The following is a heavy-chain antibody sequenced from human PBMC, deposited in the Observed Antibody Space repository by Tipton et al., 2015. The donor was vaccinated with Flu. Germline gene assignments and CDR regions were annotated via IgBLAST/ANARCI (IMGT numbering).Heavy chain of an antibody. J-gene: IGHJ4*02. V-gene: IGHV3-30-3*01. D-gene: IGHD2-2*01. Sequence: RSLRLSCAASEFSFSLYAMHWVRQAPGEGLKWVAVISYDGTNKYYADTVQGRLTISRDNSKNTLYLQMSSLRAEDTAVYFCAKDPRCSSTSCYYFDYWGQGTLVTVSS. CDR2: ISYDGTNK. CDR3: AKDPRCSSTSCYYFDY. CDR1: EFSFSLYA.